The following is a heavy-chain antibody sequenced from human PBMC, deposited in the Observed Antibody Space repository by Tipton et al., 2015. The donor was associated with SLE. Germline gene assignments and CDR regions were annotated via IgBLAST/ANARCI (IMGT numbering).Heavy chain of an antibody. CDR2: INAGNGNT. J-gene: IGHJ2*01. V-gene: IGHV1-3*01. CDR3: ARWVTTNWYFDL. D-gene: IGHD4-17*01. Sequence: QLVQSGAEVKKPGASVKVSCKASGYTFTSSAMHWVRQAPGQRLEWMGWINAGNGNTKYSQKFQGRVTITRDTSASTAYMELSSLRSEDTAVYYCARWVTTNWYFDLWGRGTLVTVSS. CDR1: GYTFTSSA.